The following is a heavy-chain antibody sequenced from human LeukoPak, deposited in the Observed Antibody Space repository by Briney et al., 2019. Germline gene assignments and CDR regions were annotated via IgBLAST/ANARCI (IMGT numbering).Heavy chain of an antibody. CDR3: AKEGGASRFDY. D-gene: IGHD5-12*01. V-gene: IGHV3-21*01. J-gene: IGHJ4*02. Sequence: GGSLRLSCAASGFTFSTHTMNWVRQAPGKGLEWVSCISSTSSHTYYADSVKGRFTISRDNAKNSLYLQMNSLRAEDTAVYYCAKEGGASRFDYWGQGTLVTVSS. CDR2: ISSTSSHT. CDR1: GFTFSTHT.